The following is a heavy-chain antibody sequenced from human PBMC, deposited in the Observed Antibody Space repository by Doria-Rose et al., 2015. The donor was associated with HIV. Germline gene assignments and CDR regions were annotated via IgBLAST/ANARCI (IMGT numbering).Heavy chain of an antibody. D-gene: IGHD1-1*01. V-gene: IGHV1-46*01. CDR2: INPSDSTT. Sequence: SGAEVKTPGASLRVSFKASGFTFTSYYVHWVRQAPGQGLEWMGIINPSDSTTSYVQKFQGRVTLTRDTSTSTVYMELSSLRSEDSAVYYCARAVRNGWNELEDYWGQGALVTVSS. CDR1: GFTFTSYY. J-gene: IGHJ4*02. CDR3: ARAVRNGWNELEDY.